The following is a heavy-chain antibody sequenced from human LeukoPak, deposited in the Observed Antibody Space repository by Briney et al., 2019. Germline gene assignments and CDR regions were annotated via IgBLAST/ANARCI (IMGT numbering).Heavy chain of an antibody. V-gene: IGHV4-59*05. Sequence: SETLSLTCTVSGGSISSYYWSWIRQPPGKGLEWIGSIYYSGSTYYNPSLKSRVTISVDTSKNQFSLKLSSVTAADTAVYYCARHPAPITMVRGVISDAFDIWGQGTMVTVSS. J-gene: IGHJ3*02. D-gene: IGHD3-10*01. CDR1: GGSISSYY. CDR3: ARHPAPITMVRGVISDAFDI. CDR2: IYYSGST.